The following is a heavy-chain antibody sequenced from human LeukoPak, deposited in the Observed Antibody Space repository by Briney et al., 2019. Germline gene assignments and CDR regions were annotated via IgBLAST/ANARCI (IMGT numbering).Heavy chain of an antibody. CDR3: TTYDYGDYYFFYGMDV. CDR2: IKRKTDGGTI. Sequence: PGGSLRLSRAASGFTFSNAWMSWVRQVPGKGLAWVGHIKRKTDGGTIDYGAAVKGRFTVSRDDSKNTLYLQMDSLKSEDTAVYYCTTYDYGDYYFFYGMDVWGQGTTVTVSS. V-gene: IGHV3-15*01. J-gene: IGHJ6*02. D-gene: IGHD4-17*01. CDR1: GFTFSNAW.